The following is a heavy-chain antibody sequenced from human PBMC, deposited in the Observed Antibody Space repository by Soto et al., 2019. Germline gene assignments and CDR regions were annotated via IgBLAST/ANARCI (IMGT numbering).Heavy chain of an antibody. Sequence: SETLSLTCAVFSTSLGDHYWAWIRQSPDKGLEWIGEVHPSGSTDYNPSLKSRLTLSLDTSKNQFSLKLSSVTAADKAVYYCARSPTGYGGSPRYFDYWGQGTLVTVSS. V-gene: IGHV4-34*01. J-gene: IGHJ4*02. CDR2: VHPSGST. CDR3: ARSPTGYGGSPRYFDY. D-gene: IGHD1-26*01. CDR1: STSLGDHY.